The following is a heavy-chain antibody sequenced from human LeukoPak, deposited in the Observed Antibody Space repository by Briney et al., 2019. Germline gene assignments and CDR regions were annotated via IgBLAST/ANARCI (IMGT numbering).Heavy chain of an antibody. CDR1: GFTFSSYA. D-gene: IGHD3-10*01. CDR3: AKGRYYYGSGSRYYFDY. CDR2: ISGSGGST. V-gene: IGHV3-23*01. J-gene: IGHJ4*02. Sequence: PGGSLRLSCAASGFTFSSYAMSWVRQAPGKGLEWVSAISGSGGSTYYADSVKGRFTISRDNSKNTLYLQMNSLRGEDTAVYYCAKGRYYYGSGSRYYFDYWGQGTLVTVSS.